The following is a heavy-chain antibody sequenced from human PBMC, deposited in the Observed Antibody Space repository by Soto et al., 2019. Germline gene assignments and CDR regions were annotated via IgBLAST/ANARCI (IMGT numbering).Heavy chain of an antibody. J-gene: IGHJ2*01. V-gene: IGHV3-7*03. CDR2: IKTDGSEK. CDR1: GFTFSSYW. Sequence: EVQLVESGGGLVQPGGSLRLSCAASGFTFSSYWMSWVRQAPGKGLEWVANIKTDGSEKYYMDSVRGRFTTSRDNARNFFFLQMNSLRAEDTAVYYCAGPSSGWSAHTGPGYFDLWGRGTLVTVSS. D-gene: IGHD6-19*01. CDR3: AGPSSGWSAHTGPGYFDL.